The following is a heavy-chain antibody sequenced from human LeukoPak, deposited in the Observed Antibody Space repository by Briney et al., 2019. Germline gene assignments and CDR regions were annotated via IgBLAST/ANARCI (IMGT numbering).Heavy chain of an antibody. D-gene: IGHD3-22*01. J-gene: IGHJ4*02. CDR3: ARVFYYYDSSGGMEYYFDY. CDR1: GGSISSYY. CDR2: IYYSGST. V-gene: IGHV4-59*01. Sequence: SETLSLTCTVSGGSISSYYWSWLRHRPGKGLEWMGYIYYSGSTNYNPSLKSRVTISVDTSKNQFSLKLSSVTAADTAVYYCARVFYYYDSSGGMEYYFDYWGQGTLVTVSS.